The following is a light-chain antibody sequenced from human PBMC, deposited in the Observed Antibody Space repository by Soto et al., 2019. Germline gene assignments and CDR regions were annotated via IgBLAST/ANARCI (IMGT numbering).Light chain of an antibody. V-gene: IGLV2-14*01. J-gene: IGLJ3*02. CDR1: SSDVGGYNY. CDR3: SSSTSGSTWV. Sequence: QSVLTQPASVSGSPGQSITISCTGTSSDVGGYNYVSWYQQHPGKAPKLMIYEVSNRPSGVSNRFSGSKSGNTASLTISGLQAEDEADYYCSSSTSGSTWVFGGGTKLTVL. CDR2: EVS.